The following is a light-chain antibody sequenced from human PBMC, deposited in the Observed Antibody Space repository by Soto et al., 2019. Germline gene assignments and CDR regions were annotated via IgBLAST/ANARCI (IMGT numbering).Light chain of an antibody. CDR2: EGS. CDR3: CSYAGSSTYV. Sequence: QSVLTQPASVSGSPGQSITISCTGTSSDIGNYNLVSWYQHHPGKAPKLMIYEGSKRPLGVSNRFSGSKSGNTASLTISGLQAEDEADYYCCSYAGSSTYVFGTGTKLTVL. V-gene: IGLV2-23*01. CDR1: SSDIGNYNL. J-gene: IGLJ1*01.